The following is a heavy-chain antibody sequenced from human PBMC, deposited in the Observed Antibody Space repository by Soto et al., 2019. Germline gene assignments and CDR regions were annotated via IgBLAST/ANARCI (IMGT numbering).Heavy chain of an antibody. CDR3: ARVSFGEFPKSDP. J-gene: IGHJ5*02. D-gene: IGHD3-10*01. CDR2: IYYSGST. Sequence: SETLSLTCTVSGGSISSGGYYWSWIRQHPGKGLEWIGYIYYSGSTYYDPSLKSRVTISVDTSKNQFSLKLSSVTAADTAVYYCARVSFGEFPKSDPWGQGTLVTVSS. V-gene: IGHV4-31*03. CDR1: GGSISSGGYY.